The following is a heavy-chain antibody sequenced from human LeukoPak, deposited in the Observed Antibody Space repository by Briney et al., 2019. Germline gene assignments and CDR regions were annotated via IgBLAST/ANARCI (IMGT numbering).Heavy chain of an antibody. V-gene: IGHV1-46*01. J-gene: IGHJ5*02. CDR3: ARGLVGVRGVTNWFDP. D-gene: IGHD3-10*01. Sequence: EASVKVSCTASGHIFTSYYIHWVRQAPGQGLEWMGIINPSGGSPNYAQKFQGRVTITADESTSTAYMELGSLRSEDTAVYYCARGLVGVRGVTNWFDPWGQGTLVTVSS. CDR1: GHIFTSYY. CDR2: INPSGGSP.